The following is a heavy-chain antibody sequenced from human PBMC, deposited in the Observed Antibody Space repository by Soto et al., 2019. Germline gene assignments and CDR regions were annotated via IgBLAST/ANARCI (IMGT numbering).Heavy chain of an antibody. V-gene: IGHV1-8*01. CDR2: INPNSGNI. D-gene: IGHD3-10*01. CDR1: GHTFTSYD. J-gene: IGHJ4*02. CDR3: ARGGASGSHCLLDC. Sequence: GASVKVSCKASGHTFTSYDINWVRQATGHGLEWMGWINPNSGNIGYAQKFQVRVTMTRDTAIRTAYMEVSRLSSDDTAVYYCARGGASGSHCLLDCWDRGTLGAFSS.